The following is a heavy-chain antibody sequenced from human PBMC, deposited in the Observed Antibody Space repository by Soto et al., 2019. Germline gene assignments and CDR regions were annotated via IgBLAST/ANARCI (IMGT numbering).Heavy chain of an antibody. Sequence: SQTLSLTCAISVYSVSSNSAAWSWIMQSPSRGLEWLGRAYYRSKWYNDYAESVKSRITFKPDTSKNQFSLQLNSVTPEDTAVYSCARAVSNWFDTLGQGTLVKVSS. V-gene: IGHV6-1*01. CDR2: AYYRSKWYN. CDR3: ARAVSNWFDT. CDR1: VYSVSSNSAA. J-gene: IGHJ5*01.